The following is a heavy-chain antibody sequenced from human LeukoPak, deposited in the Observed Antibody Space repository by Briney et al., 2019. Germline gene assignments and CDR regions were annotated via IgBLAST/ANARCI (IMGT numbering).Heavy chain of an antibody. Sequence: SETLSLTCAVYGGSFSGYYWSWIRQPPGKGLEWIGEINHSGSTNYNPSLKSRVTISVDTSKSQFSLKLSSVTAADTAVYYCASGPKRWLQNRGFDYWGQGTLVTVSS. D-gene: IGHD5-24*01. J-gene: IGHJ4*02. CDR2: INHSGST. CDR3: ASGPKRWLQNRGFDY. CDR1: GGSFSGYY. V-gene: IGHV4-34*01.